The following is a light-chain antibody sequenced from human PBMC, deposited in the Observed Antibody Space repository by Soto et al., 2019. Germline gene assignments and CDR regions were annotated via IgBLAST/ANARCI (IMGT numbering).Light chain of an antibody. CDR2: DVS. Sequence: QSALTQPASVSGSPGQSITISCTGNSSDVGGYNYVSWYQQHPGKAPKLMIYDVSNRPSGVSNRFSGSKSGSTASLTISGLQAEDEADYYCSSYTSSSTLYVFGTGTKVTVL. CDR1: SSDVGGYNY. J-gene: IGLJ1*01. V-gene: IGLV2-14*01. CDR3: SSYTSSSTLYV.